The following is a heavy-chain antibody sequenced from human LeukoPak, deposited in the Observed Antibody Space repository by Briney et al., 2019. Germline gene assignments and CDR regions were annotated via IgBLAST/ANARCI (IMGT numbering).Heavy chain of an antibody. Sequence: PSETLSLTCTVSGGSISSYYWSWIRQPAGKGLEWIGRIYTSGSTNYNPSLKSRVTMSVDTSKNQFSLKLSSVTAADTAVYYCARDGCSGGSCQKYYYYYYGMDVWGQGTTVTVSS. J-gene: IGHJ6*02. D-gene: IGHD2-15*01. CDR3: ARDGCSGGSCQKYYYYYYGMDV. CDR1: GGSISSYY. V-gene: IGHV4-4*07. CDR2: IYTSGST.